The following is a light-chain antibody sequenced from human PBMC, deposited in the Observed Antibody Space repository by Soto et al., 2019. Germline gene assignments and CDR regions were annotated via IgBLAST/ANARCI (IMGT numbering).Light chain of an antibody. J-gene: IGKJ1*01. Sequence: DIPMTQSPSTLSASVGDRVTITCRASQSISNWLAWYQQKPGKAPNLLIYTASGLETGVPSRFSGSGSGTEFTLTISSLQPDDFATYYCQQYSSYPRTFGQGTKVEIK. V-gene: IGKV1-5*03. CDR2: TAS. CDR1: QSISNW. CDR3: QQYSSYPRT.